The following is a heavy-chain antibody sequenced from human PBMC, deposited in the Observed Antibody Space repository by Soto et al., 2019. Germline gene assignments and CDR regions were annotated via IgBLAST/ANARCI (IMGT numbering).Heavy chain of an antibody. Sequence: QVQLQQWGAGLLKPSETLSLTCAVYGGSFSGYYWSWIRQPPGKSLEWIGEINHSGSTNYNPSLKRRVTISVDTANNQLSLKLSSVTAADTAVYYGARVNCSGGSCYPYYYYCMDVGGQGTTVTFSS. CDR1: GGSFSGYY. J-gene: IGHJ6*02. V-gene: IGHV4-34*01. CDR2: INHSGST. D-gene: IGHD2-15*01. CDR3: ARVNCSGGSCYPYYYYCMDV.